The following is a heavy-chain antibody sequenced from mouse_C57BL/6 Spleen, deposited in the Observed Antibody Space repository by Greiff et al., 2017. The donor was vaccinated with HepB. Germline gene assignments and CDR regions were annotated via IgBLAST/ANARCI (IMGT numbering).Heavy chain of an antibody. CDR1: GYTFTNYW. J-gene: IGHJ4*01. CDR3: ARGAAQATSDYAMDY. CDR2: IYPGGGYT. Sequence: VKLMESGAELVRPGTSVKMSCKASGYTFTNYWIGWAKQRPGHGLEWIGDIYPGGGYTNYNEKFKGKATLTADKSSSTAYMQFSSLTSEDSAIYYCARGAAQATSDYAMDYWGQGTSVTVSS. V-gene: IGHV1-63*01. D-gene: IGHD3-2*02.